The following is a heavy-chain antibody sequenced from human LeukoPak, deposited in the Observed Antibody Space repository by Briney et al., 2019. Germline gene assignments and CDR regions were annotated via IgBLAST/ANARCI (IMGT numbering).Heavy chain of an antibody. CDR1: GYTFTSYG. CDR2: ISAYNGNT. J-gene: IGHJ4*02. Sequence: ASVKVSCKASGYTFTSYGISWVRQAPGQGLEWMGRISAYNGNTNYAQKLQGRVTMTTDTSTSTAYMELRSLRSDDTAVYYCARAPVPITMIVEGLDYWGQGTLVTVSS. V-gene: IGHV1-18*01. CDR3: ARAPVPITMIVEGLDY. D-gene: IGHD3-22*01.